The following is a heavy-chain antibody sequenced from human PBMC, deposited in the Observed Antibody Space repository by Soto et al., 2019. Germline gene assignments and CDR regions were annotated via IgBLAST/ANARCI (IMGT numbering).Heavy chain of an antibody. J-gene: IGHJ1*01. D-gene: IGHD3-22*01. V-gene: IGHV4-31*03. CDR1: GGSISSGGYY. Sequence: SETLSLTCTVSGGSISSGGYYWSWIRQHPGKGLEWIGYIYYSGSTYYNPSLKSRVTISVDTSKNQFSLKLSSVTAADTAVYYCARDGDSSGYSSRETEYFQHWGQGTLVTVSS. CDR3: ARDGDSSGYSSRETEYFQH. CDR2: IYYSGST.